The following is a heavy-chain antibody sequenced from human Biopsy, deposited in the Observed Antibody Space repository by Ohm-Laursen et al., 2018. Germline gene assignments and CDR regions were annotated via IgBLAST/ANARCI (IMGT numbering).Heavy chain of an antibody. V-gene: IGHV4-4*07. CDR1: GGSIISYY. J-gene: IGHJ4*02. D-gene: IGHD3-10*01. CDR3: VRGGSGSFPFDY. CDR2: LFTSGTT. Sequence: SETLSLTCTVSGGSIISYYWNWMRQPAGKGLEWIGRLFTSGTTNYSPSLNNRVTMSVYTSKNQFSLRLTSVTAADTAVYYCVRGGSGSFPFDYWGPGTLVTVSS.